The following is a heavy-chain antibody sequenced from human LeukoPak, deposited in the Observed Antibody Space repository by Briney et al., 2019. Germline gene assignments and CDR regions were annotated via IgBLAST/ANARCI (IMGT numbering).Heavy chain of an antibody. J-gene: IGHJ6*02. CDR2: MRQDGGEK. Sequence: GGSLRLSCAASGFTFNTYWMSWVRQAPGKGLEWVANMRQDGGEKYYVDSVKGRFTVSRDSAKNSLYLQMNSLRPEDTALYYCVKDMNPGGADVWGQGTTVTVSS. CDR1: GFTFNTYW. CDR3: VKDMNPGGADV. D-gene: IGHD3-10*01. V-gene: IGHV3-7*03.